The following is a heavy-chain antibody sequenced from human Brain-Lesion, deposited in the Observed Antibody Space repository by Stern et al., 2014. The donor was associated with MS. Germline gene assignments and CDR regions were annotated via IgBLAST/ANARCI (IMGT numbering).Heavy chain of an antibody. CDR1: GYTLTELS. CDR3: ATLSPGAGGNYYRHFDY. Sequence: VQLVESGAEVKKPGASVKVSCKVSGYTLTELSMHWVRQAPRKGLEWMGGFDPEDGEKIYAQKVHGRVSMTEDTSTDTAYMELSSLRSEDTAVYYCATLSPGAGGNYYRHFDYWGQGTLVTVSS. D-gene: IGHD1-26*01. V-gene: IGHV1-24*01. CDR2: FDPEDGEK. J-gene: IGHJ4*02.